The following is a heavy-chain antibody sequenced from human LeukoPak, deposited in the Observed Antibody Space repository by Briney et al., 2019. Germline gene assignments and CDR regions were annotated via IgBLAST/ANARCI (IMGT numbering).Heavy chain of an antibody. Sequence: GASVKVSCKASGYTFTSYGISWVRQAPGQGLEWMGWISAYNGNTNYAQKLQGRVTMTTDTSTSTAYMELRSLRSDDTAVYYCARDRSLWFGELFPPDWFDPWAREPWSPSPQ. V-gene: IGHV1-18*01. D-gene: IGHD3-10*01. CDR2: ISAYNGNT. CDR1: GYTFTSYG. J-gene: IGHJ5*02. CDR3: ARDRSLWFGELFPPDWFDP.